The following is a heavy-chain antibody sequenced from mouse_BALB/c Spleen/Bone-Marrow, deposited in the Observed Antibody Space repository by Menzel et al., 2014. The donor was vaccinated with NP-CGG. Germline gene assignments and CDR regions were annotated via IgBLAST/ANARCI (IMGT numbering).Heavy chain of an antibody. Sequence: EVMLVESGGGLVQPGGSLRLSCATSGFTFTDYFMTWVRQPPGKALEWLGFIRNKANGYTTEYSASVKGRFTISRNNSQSILYLQMNTLRAEDSATYYRARGYYDDYWGQGTTLTVSS. CDR1: GFTFTDYF. D-gene: IGHD2-4*01. CDR3: ARGYYDDY. V-gene: IGHV7-3*02. J-gene: IGHJ2*01. CDR2: IRNKANGYTT.